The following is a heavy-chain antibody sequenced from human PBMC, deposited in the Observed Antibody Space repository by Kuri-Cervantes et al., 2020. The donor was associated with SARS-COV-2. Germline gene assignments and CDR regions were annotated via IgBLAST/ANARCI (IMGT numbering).Heavy chain of an antibody. V-gene: IGHV3-30*02. CDR3: AKGDIAGPDY. J-gene: IGHJ4*02. CDR2: TRYDGSNK. D-gene: IGHD5-12*01. Sequence: GESLKISCAASGFTFSSYGMHWVRQAPGKGLEWVAFTRYDGSNKYYADSVKGRFTISRDNSKNTLYLQMNSLRAEDTAVYYCAKGDIAGPDYWGQGTLVTVSS. CDR1: GFTFSSYG.